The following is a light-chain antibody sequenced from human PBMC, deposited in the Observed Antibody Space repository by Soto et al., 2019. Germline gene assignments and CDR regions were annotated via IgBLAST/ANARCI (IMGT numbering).Light chain of an antibody. V-gene: IGKV3-20*01. CDR3: QQYGGSPPYT. CDR1: QSISSSF. Sequence: EIVLTQSPGTLSFSPGDKATLSCRASQSISSSFLSWYQQKSGQAPRLLIYAASSRATGVPDRFSGGGSGTDFTLTIRRLEPEDFAVYYCQQYGGSPPYTFGQGTRLEI. CDR2: AAS. J-gene: IGKJ2*01.